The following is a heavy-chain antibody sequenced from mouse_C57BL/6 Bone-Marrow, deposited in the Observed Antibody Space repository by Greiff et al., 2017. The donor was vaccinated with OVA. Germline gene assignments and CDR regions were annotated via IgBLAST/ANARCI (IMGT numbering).Heavy chain of an antibody. CDR2: SRNKANDYTT. CDR1: GFTFSDFY. CDR3: ARDYDYDVDYYAMDY. J-gene: IGHJ4*01. D-gene: IGHD2-4*01. Sequence: EVKLVESGGGLVQSGRSLRLSCATSGFTFSDFYMEWVRQAPGKGLEWIAASRNKANDYTTEYSASVKGRFIVSRDTSQSILYLQMNALRAEDTAIYYCARDYDYDVDYYAMDYWGQGTSVTVSS. V-gene: IGHV7-1*01.